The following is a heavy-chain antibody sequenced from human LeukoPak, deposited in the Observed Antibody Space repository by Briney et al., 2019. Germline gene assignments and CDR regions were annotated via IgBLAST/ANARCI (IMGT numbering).Heavy chain of an antibody. V-gene: IGHV4-59*01. CDR1: GFTFSSYS. D-gene: IGHD3-10*01. CDR2: IYYSGST. CDR3: ARLVYYGSGSYYYFDY. J-gene: IGHJ4*02. Sequence: GSLRLSCAASGFTFSSYSMNWVRQAPGKGLEWIGYIYYSGSTNYNSSLKSRVTISVDTPKNQFSLKLSSVTAADTAVYYCARLVYYGSGSYYYFDYWGQGTLVTVSS.